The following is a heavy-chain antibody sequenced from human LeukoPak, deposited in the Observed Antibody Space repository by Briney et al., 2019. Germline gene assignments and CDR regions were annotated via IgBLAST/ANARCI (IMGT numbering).Heavy chain of an antibody. CDR1: GFSFNTFG. J-gene: IGHJ4*02. CDR3: AKTRDGYNPSDY. V-gene: IGHV3-23*01. D-gene: IGHD5-24*01. CDR2: ISGSGGST. Sequence: LPGESLRLSCAASGFSFNTFGMHWVRQAPGKGLEWVSAISGSGGSTYYADSVKGRFTISRDNSKNTLYLQMSSLRAEDTAVYYCAKTRDGYNPSDYWGQGTLVTVSS.